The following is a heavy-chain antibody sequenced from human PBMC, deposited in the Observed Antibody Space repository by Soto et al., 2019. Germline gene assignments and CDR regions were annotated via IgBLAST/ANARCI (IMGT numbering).Heavy chain of an antibody. Sequence: EVQLLESGGGLVQPGGSLRLSCAASGFTFSSYAMNWVRQAPGKGLEWVSGISGSGSSTYYADSVKGRFTISRDNSKNPLELQMNSLRAEDTAVYYCARPPSTIFGLANSYFDYWGQGTLVTVSS. CDR1: GFTFSSYA. J-gene: IGHJ4*02. CDR2: ISGSGSST. CDR3: ARPPSTIFGLANSYFDY. V-gene: IGHV3-23*01. D-gene: IGHD3-9*01.